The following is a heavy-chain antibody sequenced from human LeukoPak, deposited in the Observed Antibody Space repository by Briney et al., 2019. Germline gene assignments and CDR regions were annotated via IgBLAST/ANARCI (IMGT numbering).Heavy chain of an antibody. Sequence: ASVKVSCKASGYTFTGYSIHWVRPAPGQGLEWMGWINPNSGGTNYAQKFQGRVTMTRDTSINTAYMELSRLRSDDTAVYYCARDYRFFQEQVGPYYSYGLDVWGRGITVTVSS. CDR3: ARDYRFFQEQVGPYYSYGLDV. V-gene: IGHV1-2*02. CDR1: GYTFTGYS. CDR2: INPNSGGT. D-gene: IGHD6-13*01. J-gene: IGHJ6*02.